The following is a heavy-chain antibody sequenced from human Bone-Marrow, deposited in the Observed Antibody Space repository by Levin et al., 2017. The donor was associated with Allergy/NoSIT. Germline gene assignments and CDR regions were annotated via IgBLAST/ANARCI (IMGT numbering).Heavy chain of an antibody. CDR3: ARDLARDTSGYYRYFDL. J-gene: IGHJ2*01. CDR1: GGSINNEYYY. Sequence: SETLSLTCTVSGGSINNEYYYWNWIRQPPGKGLEWIGHIYYSGSTYYNPSLKSRVTISVDTSKKHFSLKLSSVTAADTALYYCARDLARDTSGYYRYFDLWGRGTLVTVSS. V-gene: IGHV4-30-4*01. CDR2: IYYSGST. D-gene: IGHD3-22*01.